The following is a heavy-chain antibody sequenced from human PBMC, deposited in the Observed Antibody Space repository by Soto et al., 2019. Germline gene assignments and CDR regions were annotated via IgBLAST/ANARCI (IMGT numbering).Heavy chain of an antibody. CDR3: AAWGSYRLKESAFDI. V-gene: IGHV4-4*02. CDR2: SYHSGST. Sequence: SETLSLTCAVSGGSISSSNWWSWVRQPPGKGLEWIGESYHSGSTNYNPSLKSRVTISVDKSKNQFSLKLSSVTAADTAVYYCAAWGSYRLKESAFDIWGQGTMVTVSS. CDR1: GGSISSSNW. D-gene: IGHD3-16*02. J-gene: IGHJ3*02.